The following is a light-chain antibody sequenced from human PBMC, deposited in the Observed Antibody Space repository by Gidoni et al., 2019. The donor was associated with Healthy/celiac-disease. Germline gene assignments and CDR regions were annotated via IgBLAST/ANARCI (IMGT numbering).Light chain of an antibody. J-gene: IGKJ1*01. CDR3: QQSYSTPQT. Sequence: DIQLTQSPSSLSASVGDRVTITCRASQSISSYLNWYQQKPGKAPKLLIYAASSLQSGVPSRFSGSGSGTDFTLTISSLQPEEFATYYCQQSYSTPQTFGQGTKVESK. CDR1: QSISSY. CDR2: AAS. V-gene: IGKV1-39*01.